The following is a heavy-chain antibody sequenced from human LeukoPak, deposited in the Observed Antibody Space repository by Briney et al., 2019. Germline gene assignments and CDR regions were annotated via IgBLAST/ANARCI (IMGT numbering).Heavy chain of an antibody. D-gene: IGHD6-13*01. CDR1: GFTVSSNY. V-gene: IGHV3-66*02. CDR3: ARAQRRIAAMGIFDY. J-gene: IGHJ4*02. CDR2: IYSGGST. Sequence: GSLRLSCAASGFTVSSNYMSWVRQAPGKGLEWVSVIYSGGSTYYADSVKGRFTISRDNSKNTLYLQMNSLRAEDTAVYYCARAQRRIAAMGIFDYWGQGTLVTVSS.